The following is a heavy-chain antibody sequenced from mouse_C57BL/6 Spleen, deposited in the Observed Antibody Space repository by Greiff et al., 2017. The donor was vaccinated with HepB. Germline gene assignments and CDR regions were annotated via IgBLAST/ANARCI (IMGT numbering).Heavy chain of an antibody. CDR2: ISDGGSYT. V-gene: IGHV5-4*01. CDR1: GFTFSSYS. D-gene: IGHD3-2*02. Sequence: DVQLVESGGGLVKPGGSLKLSCAASGFTFSSYSMSWVRQTPEKRLEWVATISDGGSYTYYPDNVKGRFTISRDNAKNNLYLQMSHLKSEDTAMYYCARDKANRDWYFDVWGTGTTVTVSS. J-gene: IGHJ1*03. CDR3: ARDKANRDWYFDV.